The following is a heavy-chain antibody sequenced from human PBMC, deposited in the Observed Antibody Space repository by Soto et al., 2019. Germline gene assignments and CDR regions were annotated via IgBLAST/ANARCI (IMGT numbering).Heavy chain of an antibody. D-gene: IGHD3-22*01. CDR1: GFTCSSYA. J-gene: IGHJ4*02. CDR3: AKPLSYYYYDSSGYRDY. V-gene: IGHV3-23*01. Sequence: PRWSLRLSCAASGFTCSSYAMSWFRQAPGKGLEWVSAISGSGGSTYYADSVKGRFTISRDNSKNTLYLQMNSLRAEDTAVYYCAKPLSYYYYDSSGYRDYWGQGTLVTVSS. CDR2: ISGSGGST.